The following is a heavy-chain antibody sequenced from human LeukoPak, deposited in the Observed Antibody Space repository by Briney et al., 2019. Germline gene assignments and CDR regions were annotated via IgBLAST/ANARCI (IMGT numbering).Heavy chain of an antibody. J-gene: IGHJ4*02. V-gene: IGHV4-59*08. CDR1: GGSISSYY. CDR3: ARSEINDYMNY. D-gene: IGHD4-11*01. Sequence: PSETLSLTCTVSGGSISSYYWNWIRQPPGKGLEWIGSINYSEKPYYNPSLKSRVTISVDTSKNQFSLKMTSVTAADTAFYFCARSEINDYMNYWGQGMPVTVSS. CDR2: INYSEKP.